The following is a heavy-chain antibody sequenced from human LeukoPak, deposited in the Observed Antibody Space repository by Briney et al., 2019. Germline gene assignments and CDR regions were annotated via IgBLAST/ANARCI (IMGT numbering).Heavy chain of an antibody. V-gene: IGHV1-69*13. J-gene: IGHJ4*02. CDR3: ARATHYYDSSGPNLGY. CDR2: IIPIFGTA. Sequence: ASVKVSCKASGGTFSSYAISWVRQAPGQGLEWMGGIIPIFGTANYAQKFQGRVTITADESTSTAYMELSSLRSEDTAVYYCARATHYYDSSGPNLGYWGQATLVTLSS. CDR1: GGTFSSYA. D-gene: IGHD3-22*01.